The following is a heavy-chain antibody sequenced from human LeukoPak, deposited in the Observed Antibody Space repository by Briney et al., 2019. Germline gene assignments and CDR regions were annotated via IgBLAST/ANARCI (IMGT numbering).Heavy chain of an antibody. CDR3: ASRFGFGADLTEI. D-gene: IGHD3-10*01. CDR1: GGSISSSSYY. J-gene: IGHJ4*02. V-gene: IGHV4-39*07. CDR2: INHSGST. Sequence: SETLSLTCTVSGGSISSSSYYWHWIRQPPGKGLEWIGEINHSGSTNYNPSLKSRVTISVDTSKNQFSLKLNSVTAADTAVYYCASRFGFGADLTEIWAQGTLVTVSS.